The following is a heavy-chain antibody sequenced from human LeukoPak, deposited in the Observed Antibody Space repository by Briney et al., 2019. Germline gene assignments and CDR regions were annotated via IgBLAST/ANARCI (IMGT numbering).Heavy chain of an antibody. J-gene: IGHJ4*02. CDR1: GGSISSYY. D-gene: IGHD3-10*01. V-gene: IGHV4-59*01. Sequence: SETLSLTCTVSGGSISSYYWSWIREPPGKGLEWIGYIYYSGSTNYNPSLKSRVTISVDTSKNQFSLKLSSVTAADTAVYYCARAMLRGLTLLLYFDYWGQGALVTVSS. CDR2: IYYSGST. CDR3: ARAMLRGLTLLLYFDY.